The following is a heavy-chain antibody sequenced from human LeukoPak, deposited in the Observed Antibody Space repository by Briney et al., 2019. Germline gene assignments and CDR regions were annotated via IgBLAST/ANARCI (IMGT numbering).Heavy chain of an antibody. CDR1: GGSMSSYY. CDR3: ARWSGSVTARNYYYYMDV. Sequence: PSETLSLTRTVSGGSMSSYYWSWIRQPPGKGLEWIGYIYYSGSTNYNPSLKSRVTISVDKSKNQFSLNLSSVTAADTAVYYCARWSGSVTARNYYYYMDVWGEGTTVTVSS. D-gene: IGHD6-6*01. CDR2: IYYSGST. J-gene: IGHJ6*03. V-gene: IGHV4-59*08.